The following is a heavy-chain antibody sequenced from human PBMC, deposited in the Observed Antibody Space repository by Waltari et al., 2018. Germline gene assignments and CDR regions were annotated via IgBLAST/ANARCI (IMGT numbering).Heavy chain of an antibody. Sequence: EVQLVESGGGLVKPGGSLRLSCAASGFTFSNAWMSWVRLAPGKGLEWVGRIKSKTDGGTTDYAAPVKGRFTISRDDSKNTLYLQMNSLKTEDTAVYYCKADIVATILHYYYYGMDVWGQGTTVTVSS. CDR3: KADIVATILHYYYYGMDV. CDR1: GFTFSNAW. J-gene: IGHJ6*02. CDR2: IKSKTDGGTT. V-gene: IGHV3-15*01. D-gene: IGHD5-12*01.